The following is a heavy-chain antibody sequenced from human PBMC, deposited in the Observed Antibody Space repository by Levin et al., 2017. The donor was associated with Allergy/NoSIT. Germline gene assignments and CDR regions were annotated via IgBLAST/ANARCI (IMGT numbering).Heavy chain of an antibody. V-gene: IGHV3-21*01. J-gene: IGHJ5*02. Sequence: GGSLRLSCAASGFTFSPYSMNWVRQAPGKGLEWVSSISSSSSYIYYTDSVKGRFTISRDNAKNSLYLEMNSLRAEDTAVYYCASEPERGKRFDPWGQGTLVTVSS. D-gene: IGHD3-16*01. CDR1: GFTFSPYS. CDR2: ISSSSSYI. CDR3: ASEPERGKRFDP.